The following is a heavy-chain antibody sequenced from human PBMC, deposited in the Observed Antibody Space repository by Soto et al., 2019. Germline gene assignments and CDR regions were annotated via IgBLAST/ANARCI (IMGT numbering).Heavy chain of an antibody. CDR1: GFIVSTSY. V-gene: IGHV3-66*01. J-gene: IGHJ4*02. Sequence: GGSLRLSCAASGFIVSTSYMSWVRQAPGKGLEWVSIIYNDGSTYYADSVKGRFTVSRDDSKNTLYLEILSLRVEDTAVYYCARDSYTRYWGQGTQVTVSS. CDR2: IYNDGST. CDR3: ARDSYTRY. D-gene: IGHD4-4*01.